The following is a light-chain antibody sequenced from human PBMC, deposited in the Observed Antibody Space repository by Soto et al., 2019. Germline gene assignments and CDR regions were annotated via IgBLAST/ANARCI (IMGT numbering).Light chain of an antibody. CDR1: QDISNY. Sequence: DIQMTQSPSSLSASVGDRVTITCQASQDISNYLKWYQQKPGKAPKLLMYEASNLDIGVPSRFSGRGSGTDFTFTVTSLQPEDIGTYYCQQYDNLPYTFGQGTKLEMK. V-gene: IGKV1-33*01. CDR2: EAS. CDR3: QQYDNLPYT. J-gene: IGKJ2*01.